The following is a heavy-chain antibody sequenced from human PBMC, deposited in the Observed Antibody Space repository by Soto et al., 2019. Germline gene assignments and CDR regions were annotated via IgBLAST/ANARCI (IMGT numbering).Heavy chain of an antibody. CDR1: GGSVSSRSHF. D-gene: IGHD5-12*01. Sequence: QVQLQEPGPGLVKPSETLSVTCTVSGGSVSSRSHFWSWIRQPPGGGLQWIGYIYYSGSTNYNPSLKSRATLSVATARTQFSLRLTSVAAADTAVYYCARYDAESGSNKLDPWGQGTLVTVSS. J-gene: IGHJ5*02. CDR2: IYYSGST. CDR3: ARYDAESGSNKLDP. V-gene: IGHV4-61*01.